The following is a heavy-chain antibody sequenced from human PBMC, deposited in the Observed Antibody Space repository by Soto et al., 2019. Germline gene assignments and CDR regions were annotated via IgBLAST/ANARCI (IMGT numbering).Heavy chain of an antibody. CDR3: AKTVTTLIYYYYGMDV. CDR2: ISYDGSNK. Sequence: QVQLVESGGGVVQPGRSLRLSCAASGFTFSSYAMHWVRQAPGKGLEWVGVISYDGSNKYYADSVKGRFTISRDNSKNTLYLHMNSLRAEDTAVYYCAKTVTTLIYYYYGMDVWGQGTTVTVSS. CDR1: GFTFSSYA. J-gene: IGHJ6*02. V-gene: IGHV3-30-3*01. D-gene: IGHD4-17*01.